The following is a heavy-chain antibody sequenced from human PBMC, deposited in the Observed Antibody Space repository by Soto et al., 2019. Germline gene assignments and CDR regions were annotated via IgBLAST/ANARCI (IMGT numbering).Heavy chain of an antibody. CDR2: ISYDGDNK. CDR3: ARPWGQLSTYYYGMDA. D-gene: IGHD3-16*01. J-gene: IGHJ6*02. CDR1: GFTFRNYA. V-gene: IGHV3-30-3*01. Sequence: GGSLRLSCAASGFTFRNYAMHWVRQAPGKGLEWVATISYDGDNKYYTDSVKGPFTISRDNSKNTLYLQMNSLRPEDTAVYYCARPWGQLSTYYYGMDAWGQGTTVTVSS.